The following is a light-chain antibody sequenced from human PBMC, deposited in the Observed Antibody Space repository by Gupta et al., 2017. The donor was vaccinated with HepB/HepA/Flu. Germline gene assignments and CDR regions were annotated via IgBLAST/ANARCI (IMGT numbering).Light chain of an antibody. CDR1: SSNIGAGHK. CDR2: SDT. J-gene: IGLJ2*01. Sequence: QSVLTPPPSVSGSPGQRVTISCTGSSSNIGAGHKVNWYRQLPGTSPQLLVRSDTYRLAGVPYRCSGSKSGTSASLVISGLQAEDEADYYCQSYENSLTGWELFGGGTRLTV. V-gene: IGLV1-40*01. CDR3: QSYENSLTGWEL.